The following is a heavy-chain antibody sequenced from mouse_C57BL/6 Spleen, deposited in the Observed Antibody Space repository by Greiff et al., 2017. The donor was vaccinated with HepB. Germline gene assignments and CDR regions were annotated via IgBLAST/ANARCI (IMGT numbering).Heavy chain of an antibody. Sequence: QVQLQQSGAELARPGASVKLSCKASGYTFTSYGISWVKQRTGQGLEWIGEIYPRSGNTYYNEKFKGKATLTADKSSSTAHMELRSLTSEDSAVYFCARYFGRDYYAMDYWGQGTSVTVSS. D-gene: IGHD4-1*01. V-gene: IGHV1-81*01. CDR1: GYTFTSYG. J-gene: IGHJ4*01. CDR3: ARYFGRDYYAMDY. CDR2: IYPRSGNT.